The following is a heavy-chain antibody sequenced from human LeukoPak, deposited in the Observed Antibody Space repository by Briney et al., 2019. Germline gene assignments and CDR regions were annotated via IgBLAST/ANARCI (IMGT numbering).Heavy chain of an antibody. CDR2: IYTSGST. V-gene: IGHV4-61*02. CDR3: ARVVYDILTGYQKNPAFDI. Sequence: PSQTLSLTCTVSGGSISSGSYYWSWIRQPAGKGLEWIGRIYTSGSTYYNPSLKSRVTISVDTSKNQFSLKLSSVTAADTAVYYCARVVYDILTGYQKNPAFDIWGQGTMVTVSS. CDR1: GGSISSGSYY. D-gene: IGHD3-9*01. J-gene: IGHJ3*02.